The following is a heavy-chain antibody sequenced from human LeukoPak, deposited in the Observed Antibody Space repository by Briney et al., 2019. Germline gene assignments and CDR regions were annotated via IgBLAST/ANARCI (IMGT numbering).Heavy chain of an antibody. D-gene: IGHD3-9*01. CDR1: GGSISNYY. J-gene: IGHJ5*02. V-gene: IGHV4-4*07. Sequence: SETLSLTCTVSGGSISNYYWSWIRQPPGKGLEWIGRISSIGTTDYSPSLKGRATMSLDTSKNQFSLSLRSVTAADTAVYYCARLDILVPRAVEWFDPWGQGTLVIVSS. CDR2: ISSIGTT. CDR3: ARLDILVPRAVEWFDP.